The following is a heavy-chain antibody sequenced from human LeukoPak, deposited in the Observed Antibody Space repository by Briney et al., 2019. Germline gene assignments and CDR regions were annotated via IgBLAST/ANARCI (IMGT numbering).Heavy chain of an antibody. CDR2: ISAYNGNT. CDR1: GYTFTSYG. J-gene: IGHJ4*02. Sequence: ASVTVSCKASGYTFTSYGISWLRQAPGQGLEWMGWISAYNGNTNYAQKLQGRVTMTTDTSTSTAYMELRSLRSDDTAVYYCARDQGPYYDFWSGYLAAYFDYWGQGTLVTVSS. D-gene: IGHD3-3*01. CDR3: ARDQGPYYDFWSGYLAAYFDY. V-gene: IGHV1-18*01.